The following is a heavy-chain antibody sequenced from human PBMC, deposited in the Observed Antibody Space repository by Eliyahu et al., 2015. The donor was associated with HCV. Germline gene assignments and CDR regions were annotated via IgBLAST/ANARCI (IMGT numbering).Heavy chain of an antibody. CDR3: ARDVTYVFDV. CDR1: GYSFTTYG. CDR2: ISTKSGDT. D-gene: IGHD2-21*02. Sequence: QVQLVQSGPEVKKPGASVKVSCKVSGYSFTTYGISWVRQVPGQGLEWMGWISTKSGDTKXAQSLEGRVIMTKDTSTDTAYMELTRLRSDDTAAYYCARDVTYVFDVWGQGTIITVPS. J-gene: IGHJ3*01. V-gene: IGHV1-18*01.